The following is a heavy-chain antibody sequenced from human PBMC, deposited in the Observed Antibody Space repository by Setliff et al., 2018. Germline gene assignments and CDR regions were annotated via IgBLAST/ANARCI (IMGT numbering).Heavy chain of an antibody. Sequence: PSETLSLTCSVSGGSISPYYWGWIRQSPGKGLDWIGTVDRSGNTFYNPSLRSRVTISVDTSKNQISLKLTSVSAADTAVYYCARRDSTSYYGYSFDFWGRGTLVTVSS. CDR3: ARRDSTSYYGYSFDF. D-gene: IGHD3-22*01. CDR2: VDRSGNT. CDR1: GGSISPYY. V-gene: IGHV4-39*01. J-gene: IGHJ4*02.